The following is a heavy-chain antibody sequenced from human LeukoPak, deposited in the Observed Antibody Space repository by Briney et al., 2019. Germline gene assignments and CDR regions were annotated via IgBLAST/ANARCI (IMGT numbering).Heavy chain of an antibody. D-gene: IGHD2-15*01. Sequence: GGSLRLSCAASGFTFSRYAMSWVRQAPGKGLEWASGISGSGDSTYNADSVKGRFTISRDNSKNTLYLQMNSLRAEDTAVYYCAKDGPFRWPPYYFDYWGQGTLVTVSS. CDR3: AKDGPFRWPPYYFDY. V-gene: IGHV3-23*01. CDR1: GFTFSRYA. J-gene: IGHJ4*02. CDR2: ISGSGDST.